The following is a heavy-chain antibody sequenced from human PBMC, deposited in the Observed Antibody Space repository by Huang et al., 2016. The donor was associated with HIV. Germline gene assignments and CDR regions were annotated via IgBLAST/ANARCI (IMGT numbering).Heavy chain of an antibody. J-gene: IGHJ1*01. CDR2: ISGYNGKT. D-gene: IGHD3-22*01. CDR3: ARERYYYDRSGYYTPVEYFHH. CDR1: GYTFTNYA. Sequence: QVQLVQSGAEVKKPGASVKVSCKASGYTFTNYAINWGRQAPGQSLEWMGWISGYNGKTNYAQKGQGRGTMTKDTSTSTAYMELRSLISDDTAVYYCARERYYYDRSGYYTPVEYFHHWGQGTLVTVSS. V-gene: IGHV1-18*01.